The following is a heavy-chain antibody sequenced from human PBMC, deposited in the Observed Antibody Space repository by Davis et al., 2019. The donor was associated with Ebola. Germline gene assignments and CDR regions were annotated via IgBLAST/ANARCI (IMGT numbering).Heavy chain of an antibody. CDR2: MNPNSGNT. D-gene: IGHD6-13*01. V-gene: IGHV1-8*03. CDR3: ARGDMSSSWYYYYGMDV. J-gene: IGHJ6*02. Sequence: ASVKVSCKASGYTFTSYDINWVRQATGQGLEWMGWMNPNSGNTGYAQKFQGRVTITRNTSISTAYMELSSLRSEDTAVYYCARGDMSSSWYYYYGMDVWGQGTTVTVSS. CDR1: GYTFTSYD.